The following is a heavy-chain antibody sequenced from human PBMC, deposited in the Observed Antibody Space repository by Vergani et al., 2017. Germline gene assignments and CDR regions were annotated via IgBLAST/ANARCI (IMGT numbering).Heavy chain of an antibody. CDR3: ARLNGDYMRLSEY. CDR1: GGSVSSGSYY. V-gene: IGHV4-61*01. J-gene: IGHJ4*02. D-gene: IGHD4-17*01. Sequence: QVQLQESGPGLVKPSETLSLTCTVSGGSVSSGSYYWSWIRQPPGKGLEWIGYIYYSGSTNYNPSLKSRVTISVDTSKNQFSLRLSSVTAADTAVYYCARLNGDYMRLSEYWGQGTLVAVSS. CDR2: IYYSGST.